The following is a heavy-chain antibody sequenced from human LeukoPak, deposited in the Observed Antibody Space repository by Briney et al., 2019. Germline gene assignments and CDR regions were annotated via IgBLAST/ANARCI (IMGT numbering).Heavy chain of an antibody. Sequence: SETLSLTCAVYGGSFSGYYWSWIRQPPGKGLEWIGYIYHSGSTYYNPSLKSRVTISVDRSKNQFSLKLSSVTAADTAVYYCASGKGIAAAGTEDWGQGTLVTVSS. CDR1: GGSFSGYY. D-gene: IGHD6-13*01. J-gene: IGHJ4*02. CDR3: ASGKGIAAAGTED. V-gene: IGHV4-34*01. CDR2: IYHSGST.